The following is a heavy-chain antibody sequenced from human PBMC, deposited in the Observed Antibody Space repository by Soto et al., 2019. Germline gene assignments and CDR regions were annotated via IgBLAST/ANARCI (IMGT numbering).Heavy chain of an antibody. CDR2: IYYSGIT. D-gene: IGHD3-10*01. V-gene: IGHV4-59*01. J-gene: IGHJ5*02. CDR1: GGSISRYY. CDR3: ARDRSGFDP. Sequence: SETLSLTCTVSGGSISRYYWSWIRQRLGKGLEWIGYIYYSGITHYNPSLNSRVTISVATSKNQFSLKLSSVTAADTAVYYCARDRSGFDPWGQGTLVTVSS.